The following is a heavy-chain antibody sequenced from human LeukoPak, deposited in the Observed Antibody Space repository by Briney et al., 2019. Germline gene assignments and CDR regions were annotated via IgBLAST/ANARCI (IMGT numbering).Heavy chain of an antibody. D-gene: IGHD6-13*01. V-gene: IGHV4-39*07. Sequence: SETLSLTCTVSGGSISSSSYYWGWIRQPPGKGLEWIGSIYYSGSTYYNPSLKSRVTISVDTSKNQFSLKLSSVTAADTAVYYCARVKYRSSWYEGDWFDHWGQGTLVTVSS. CDR1: GGSISSSSYY. CDR3: ARVKYRSSWYEGDWFDH. J-gene: IGHJ5*02. CDR2: IYYSGST.